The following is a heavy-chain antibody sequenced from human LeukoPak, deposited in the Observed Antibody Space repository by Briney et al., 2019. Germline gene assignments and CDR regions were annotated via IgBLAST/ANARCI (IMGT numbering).Heavy chain of an antibody. D-gene: IGHD1-26*01. Sequence: PGGSLRLSCAASGFTFSSYGFHWVRQAPGKGLEWVAVIPYDGSNKYYADSVKGRFTISRDNSKNTLYLQMNTLRAEDTAVYCCAKEVGYGMDVWGQGTTVTVSS. V-gene: IGHV3-30*18. CDR2: IPYDGSNK. CDR1: GFTFSSYG. J-gene: IGHJ6*02. CDR3: AKEVGYGMDV.